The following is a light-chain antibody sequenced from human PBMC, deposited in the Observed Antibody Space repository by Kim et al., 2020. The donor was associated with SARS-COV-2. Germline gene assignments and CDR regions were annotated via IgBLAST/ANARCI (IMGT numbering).Light chain of an antibody. CDR3: QQYNRWPPYI. Sequence: VSPRERATLSCRTSQSVSTNLAWYQQKPGQAPRLLIYGTSTRATGIPARFSGSGSGTEFTLTISSLQSEDFAIYYCQQYNRWPPYIFGQGTKLEI. J-gene: IGKJ2*01. CDR2: GTS. V-gene: IGKV3-15*01. CDR1: QSVSTN.